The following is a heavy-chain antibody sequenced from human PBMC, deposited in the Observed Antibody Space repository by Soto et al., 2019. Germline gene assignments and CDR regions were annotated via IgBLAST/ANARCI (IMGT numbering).Heavy chain of an antibody. V-gene: IGHV3-30*18. J-gene: IGHJ4*02. D-gene: IGHD2-8*01. CDR2: ISYDESNK. CDR3: AKERARYCPNGVCYVGYYFDY. CDR1: GFTFSSYG. Sequence: QVQLVESGGGVVQPGRSLRLSCAASGFTFSSYGMHWVRQAPGKGLEWLAVISYDESNKYYADSVKGRFTISRDNSKNTLYLQMNSLRAEDTAVYYCAKERARYCPNGVCYVGYYFDYWGQGTLVTVSS.